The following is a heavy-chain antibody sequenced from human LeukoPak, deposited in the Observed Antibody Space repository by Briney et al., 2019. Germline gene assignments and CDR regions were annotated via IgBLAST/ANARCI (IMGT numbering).Heavy chain of an antibody. CDR3: AREPRGFPSGTPHYFNS. D-gene: IGHD1/OR15-1a*01. Sequence: GGSLRLSCAASGFTFSSYEMNWVRQAPGKGLEWVSYISSTGTTIYYADSVKGRFTISRDNAKNSLYLQMNSLRAEDTAVYYWAREPRGFPSGTPHYFNSRGQGTLVTVPS. CDR1: GFTFSSYE. CDR2: ISSTGTTI. J-gene: IGHJ4*02. V-gene: IGHV3-48*03.